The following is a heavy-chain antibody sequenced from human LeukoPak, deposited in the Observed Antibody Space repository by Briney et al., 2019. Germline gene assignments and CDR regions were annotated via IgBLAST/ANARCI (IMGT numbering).Heavy chain of an antibody. CDR2: ISSSSSYI. CDR3: ARMNFLTVTDY. CDR1: GFTFSSYS. V-gene: IGHV3-21*01. Sequence: GGSLRLSCAASGFTFSSYSMNWVRQAPGEGLEWVSSISSSSSYIYYADSVKGRFTISRDNAKNSLYLQMNSLRAEDTAVYYCARMNFLTVTDYWGQGTLVTVSS. D-gene: IGHD4-17*01. J-gene: IGHJ4*02.